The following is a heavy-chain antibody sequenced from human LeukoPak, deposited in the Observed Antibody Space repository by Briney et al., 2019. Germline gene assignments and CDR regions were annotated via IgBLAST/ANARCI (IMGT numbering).Heavy chain of an antibody. J-gene: IGHJ4*03. V-gene: IGHV6-1*01. CDR1: GDSVSRHDLT. D-gene: IGHD1-1*01. CDR2: TFYRSKWYN. CDR3: VRSYDWVFDY. Sequence: SQTLSLTCAISGDSVSRHDLTWDWVRQSPSRGLEWLGRTFYRSKWYNDYAVSVKSRITVSPDTSKNQFFLHLNSVTPEDTAVYYCVRSYDWVFDYWGQGTTVTVSS.